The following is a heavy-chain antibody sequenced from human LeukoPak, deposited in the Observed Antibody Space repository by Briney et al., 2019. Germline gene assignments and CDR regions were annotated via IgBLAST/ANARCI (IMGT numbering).Heavy chain of an antibody. CDR1: GFSFSSHV. V-gene: IGHV3-23*01. D-gene: IGHD7-27*01. CDR2: ISGSGGDT. Sequence: GGSLRLSCAASGFSFSSHVMHWVRQAPGKGLEWVSGISGSGGDTYYADSVKGRFTISRDNSKNTLNLQMNSLRAEDTALYYCARVFELGMNAVDIWGQGTMVTVSS. J-gene: IGHJ3*02. CDR3: ARVFELGMNAVDI.